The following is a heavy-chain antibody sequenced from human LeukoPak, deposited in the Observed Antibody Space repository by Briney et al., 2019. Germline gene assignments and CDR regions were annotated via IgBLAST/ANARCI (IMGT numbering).Heavy chain of an antibody. CDR1: GFTFSSYG. Sequence: GGSLRLSCAASGFTFSSYGMSWVRQAPGKGLEWVSAISGSGGSTYYADSVKGRFTISRDNSKNTLYLQMNSLRAEDTAVYYCAKALNLWFGANELFDYWGQGTLVTVSS. V-gene: IGHV3-23*01. D-gene: IGHD3-10*01. CDR2: ISGSGGST. CDR3: AKALNLWFGANELFDY. J-gene: IGHJ4*02.